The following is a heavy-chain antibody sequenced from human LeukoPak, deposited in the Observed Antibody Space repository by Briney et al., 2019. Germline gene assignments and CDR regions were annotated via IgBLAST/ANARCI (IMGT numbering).Heavy chain of an antibody. D-gene: IGHD2-8*01. CDR3: ARANRGVGYFDY. CDR2: ISGSGNTV. J-gene: IGHJ4*02. CDR1: LFSFSDYY. Sequence: GGSLRLSCAASLFSFSDYYMTWIRQAPGKGLDWLSYISGSGNTVYYANSVKGRFTISRDNAKNSLYLRMNSLRADDTAVYFCARANRGVGYFDYWGQGALVTVSS. V-gene: IGHV3-11*01.